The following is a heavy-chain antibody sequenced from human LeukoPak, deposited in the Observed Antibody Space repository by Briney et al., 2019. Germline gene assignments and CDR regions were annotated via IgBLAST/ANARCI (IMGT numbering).Heavy chain of an antibody. J-gene: IGHJ6*02. D-gene: IGHD4-17*01. V-gene: IGHV4-59*01. CDR2: IYYSGST. CDR3: AGMDYGDGKYYYYYYGMDV. Sequence: SETLSLTCTVSGGSISSYYWSWIRQPPGKGLEWIGYIYYSGSTNYNPSLKSRVTISVDTSKNQFSLKLSSVTAADTAVYYCAGMDYGDGKYYYYYYGMDVWSQGTTVTVSS. CDR1: GGSISSYY.